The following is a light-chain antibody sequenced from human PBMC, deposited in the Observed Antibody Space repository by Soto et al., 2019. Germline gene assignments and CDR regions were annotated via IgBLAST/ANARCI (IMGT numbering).Light chain of an antibody. Sequence: QRTGCASSLGGSVVDGGAVAGRASQTVRRWLPWYQQKPGKAPRLLIYKASTLKSGVPSRFTGSGSGTEFTLTLSSLPPDDFATYYCQHYNSYSEAFGQGTKVHI. CDR2: KAS. CDR1: QTVRRW. CDR3: QHYNSYSEA. J-gene: IGKJ1*01. V-gene: IGKV1-5*03.